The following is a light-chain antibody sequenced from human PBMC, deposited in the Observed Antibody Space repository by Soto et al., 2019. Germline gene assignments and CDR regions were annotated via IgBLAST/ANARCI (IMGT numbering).Light chain of an antibody. Sequence: DIQMTQSPSTLSASVGVRVTITCRASQSMTSWLAWYQQKPGKAPKLLIYKASSLESGVPSRFSGSGSGTEFTLTIRSLQPDDFATYYCQQYNSYPFTFGPGTKVDIK. CDR3: QQYNSYPFT. J-gene: IGKJ3*01. V-gene: IGKV1-5*03. CDR1: QSMTSW. CDR2: KAS.